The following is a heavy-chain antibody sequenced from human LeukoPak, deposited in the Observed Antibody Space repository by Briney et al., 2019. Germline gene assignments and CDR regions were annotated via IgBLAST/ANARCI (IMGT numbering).Heavy chain of an antibody. V-gene: IGHV3-21*01. J-gene: IGHJ4*02. CDR2: ISSSGSNT. D-gene: IGHD6-13*01. Sequence: GGSLRLSCAASGFIFSSHSMNWVRQAPGKGLEWVSSISSSGSNTYYADSVKGRFTISRDNAKNSLFLQMNSLRAEDTAVYYCARVSSSSWWALDYWGQGTLVTVSS. CDR3: ARVSSSSWWALDY. CDR1: GFIFSSHS.